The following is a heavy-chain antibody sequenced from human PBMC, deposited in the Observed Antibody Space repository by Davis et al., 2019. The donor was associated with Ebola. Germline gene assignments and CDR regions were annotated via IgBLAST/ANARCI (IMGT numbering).Heavy chain of an antibody. Sequence: GESLKISCAASGFTFSSCWMTWVRQAPGKGLEWVANIKQDGSEKYYVDSVKGRFTISRDNAKNTLYLQMNSLRAEDTAVYYCARHAAPYGMDVWGQGTTVTVSS. CDR3: ARHAAPYGMDV. D-gene: IGHD6-25*01. J-gene: IGHJ6*02. CDR1: GFTFSSCW. CDR2: IKQDGSEK. V-gene: IGHV3-7*01.